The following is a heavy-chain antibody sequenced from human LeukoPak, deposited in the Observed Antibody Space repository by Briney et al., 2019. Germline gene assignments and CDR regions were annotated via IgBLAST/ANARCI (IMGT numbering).Heavy chain of an antibody. CDR2: LAVGSGNT. Sequence: ASVKVSCKASGFSFSSSSMQWVRQARGQRLEWIGWLAVGSGNTNYAQKFQERVTITRDMSTSTAYMELSSLRSEDTAVYYCAADRWVGATTFDYWGQGTLVTVSS. V-gene: IGHV1-58*02. CDR3: AADRWVGATTFDY. D-gene: IGHD1-26*01. J-gene: IGHJ4*02. CDR1: GFSFSSSS.